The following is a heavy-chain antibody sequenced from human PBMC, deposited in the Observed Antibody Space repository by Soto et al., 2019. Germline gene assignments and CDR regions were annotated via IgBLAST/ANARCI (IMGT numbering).Heavy chain of an antibody. V-gene: IGHV3-53*01. J-gene: IGHJ6*02. CDR1: GLSVSSSD. D-gene: IGHD6-6*01. Sequence: GGSLRLSCAASGLSVSSSDMSWVRQASGKGLEWVSVIYSGGSTHDADSVKGRFTISRDNSKNTVHLQMNSLRVDDTAVYFCSTSSRNEYHFAMDAWGQGTPVTVYS. CDR2: IYSGGST. CDR3: STSSRNEYHFAMDA.